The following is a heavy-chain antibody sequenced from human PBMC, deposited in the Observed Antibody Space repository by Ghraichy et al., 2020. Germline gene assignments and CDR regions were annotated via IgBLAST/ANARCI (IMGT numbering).Heavy chain of an antibody. CDR1: GGSFSGYY. J-gene: IGHJ4*02. V-gene: IGHV4-34*01. D-gene: IGHD3-22*01. Sequence: SETLSLTCAVYGGSFSGYYWSWIRQPPGKGLEWIGEINHSGSTNYNPSLKSRVTISVDTSKNQFSLKLSSVTAADTAVYYCARGIPRSTWLLLPVGEGGYFDYWGQGTLVTVSS. CDR3: ARGIPRSTWLLLPVGEGGYFDY. CDR2: INHSGST.